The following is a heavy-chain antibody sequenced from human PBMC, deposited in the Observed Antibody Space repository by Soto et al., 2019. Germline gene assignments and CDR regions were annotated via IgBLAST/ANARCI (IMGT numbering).Heavy chain of an antibody. CDR3: ARDQSNRPGYYYYGMDV. CDR2: ISYDGSNK. J-gene: IGHJ6*02. D-gene: IGHD4-4*01. V-gene: IGHV3-30-3*01. CDR1: GFTFSSYA. Sequence: PGESLKISCAASGFTFSSYAMHWVRQAPGKGLGWVAVISYDGSNKYYADSVKGRFTISRDNSKNTLYLQMNSLRAEDTAVYYCARDQSNRPGYYYYGMDVWGQGTTVTVSS.